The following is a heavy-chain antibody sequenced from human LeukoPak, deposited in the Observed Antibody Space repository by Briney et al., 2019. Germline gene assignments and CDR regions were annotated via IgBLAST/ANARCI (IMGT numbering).Heavy chain of an antibody. CDR1: GFTFSSYG. CDR2: IWYDGSNK. CDR3: ARNRWQQLVLWWFDP. D-gene: IGHD6-13*01. V-gene: IGHV3-33*01. J-gene: IGHJ5*02. Sequence: QPGGSLRLSCAASGFTFSSYGMHWVRQAPGKGLEWVAVIWYDGSNKYYADSMKGRFTISRDNSKNTLYLQMNSLRAEDTAVYYCARNRWQQLVLWWFDPWGQGTLVTVSS.